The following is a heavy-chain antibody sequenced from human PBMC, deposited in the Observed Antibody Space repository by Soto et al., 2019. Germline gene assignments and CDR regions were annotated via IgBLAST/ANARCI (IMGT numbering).Heavy chain of an antibody. Sequence: QVQLVQSGAEVKKPGSSVKVSCKASGGTFSSYAISWVRQAPGQGLEWMGGIIPIFGTANYAQKFQGRVTMTADESTSTAYMALSSMRSEDTAVYYCAKTVAAHYYYGMDVWGQGTTVTVSS. J-gene: IGHJ6*02. D-gene: IGHD2-15*01. CDR1: GGTFSSYA. V-gene: IGHV1-69*12. CDR2: IIPIFGTA. CDR3: AKTVAAHYYYGMDV.